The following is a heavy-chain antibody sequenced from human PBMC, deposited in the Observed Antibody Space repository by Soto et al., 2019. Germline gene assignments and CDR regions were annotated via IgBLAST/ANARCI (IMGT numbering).Heavy chain of an antibody. V-gene: IGHV1-18*04. CDR3: VRRMFYDFWSQYYYFDY. CDR2: VRPYNGDT. J-gene: IGHJ4*02. D-gene: IGHD3-3*01. CDR1: GYVFTRFG. Sequence: RASLKVSCKTSGYVFTRFGISWGRQAPGQGREWMGWVRPYNGDTKYAENFQGRVTMTSDTSTTTGYMELRGLRSDDTAVYFCVRRMFYDFWSQYYYFDYWGQGXQVTVSS.